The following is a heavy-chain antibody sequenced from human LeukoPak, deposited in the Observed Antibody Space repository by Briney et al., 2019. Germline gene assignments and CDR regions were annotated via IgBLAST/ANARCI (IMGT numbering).Heavy chain of an antibody. CDR3: ASMAGLRVGLVWRVFDY. Sequence: SVKVSCKASGGTFSSYAISWVRQAPGQGLEWMGRIIPILGIANYAQKFQGRVTITADKSTSTAYMELSSLRSEDTAVYYCASMAGLRVGLVWRVFDYWGQGTLVTVSS. V-gene: IGHV1-69*04. J-gene: IGHJ4*02. CDR1: GGTFSSYA. D-gene: IGHD2-2*01. CDR2: IIPILGIA.